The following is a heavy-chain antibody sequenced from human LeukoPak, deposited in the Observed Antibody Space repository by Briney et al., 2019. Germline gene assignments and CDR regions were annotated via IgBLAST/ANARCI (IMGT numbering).Heavy chain of an antibody. D-gene: IGHD1-1*01. J-gene: IGHJ4*02. CDR2: IKEDGSEK. CDR1: GLTFNSYW. V-gene: IGHV3-7*01. CDR3: ARDKVGTGATHLDY. Sequence: GGPLRLSCAPSGLTFNSYWMSWVRQAPGKGLEWVAKIKEDGSEKYYVHSVKGRSTLSRESAMNSLYLQMHSRRAEDTAVYNCARDKVGTGATHLDYWGQGTLVTVSS.